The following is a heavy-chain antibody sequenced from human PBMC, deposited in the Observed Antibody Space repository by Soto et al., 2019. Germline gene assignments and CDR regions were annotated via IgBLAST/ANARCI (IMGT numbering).Heavy chain of an antibody. CDR1: GFTFSSYG. CDR3: AKDLRFLEWYYGMDV. V-gene: IGHV3-30*18. D-gene: IGHD3-3*01. CDR2: ISYDGSNK. Sequence: PGGSLRLSCAASGFTFSSYGMHWVRQAPGKGLEWVAVISYDGSNKYYADSVKGRFTISRDNSKNTLYLQMNSLRAEDTAVYYCAKDLRFLEWYYGMDVWGQGTTVTVSS. J-gene: IGHJ6*02.